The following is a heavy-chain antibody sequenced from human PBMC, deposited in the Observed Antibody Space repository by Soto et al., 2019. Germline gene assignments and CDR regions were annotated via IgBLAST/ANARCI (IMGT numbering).Heavy chain of an antibody. V-gene: IGHV1-69*13. J-gene: IGHJ3*02. CDR1: GGTFSSYA. Sequence: SVKVSCKASGGTFSSYAISWVRQAPGQGLEWMGGIIPIFGTANYAQKFQGRVTITADESTSTAYMELSSLRSEDTAVYYCAGGYSSSWPDAFDIWGQGTMVTDSS. CDR3: AGGYSSSWPDAFDI. CDR2: IIPIFGTA. D-gene: IGHD6-13*01.